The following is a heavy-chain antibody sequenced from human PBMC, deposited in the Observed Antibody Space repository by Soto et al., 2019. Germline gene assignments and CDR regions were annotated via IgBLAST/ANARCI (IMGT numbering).Heavy chain of an antibody. D-gene: IGHD2-15*01. V-gene: IGHV3-30*18. Sequence: GGSLRLSCAASGFTFSSYGMHWVRQAPSKGLEWVAVISYDGSNKYYADSVKGRFTISRDNSKNTLYLQMNSLRAEDTAVYYCAKVTFLGYCSGGSCPRWSRGDYYYYYMDVWGKGTTVTVSS. CDR3: AKVTFLGYCSGGSCPRWSRGDYYYYYMDV. J-gene: IGHJ6*03. CDR1: GFTFSSYG. CDR2: ISYDGSNK.